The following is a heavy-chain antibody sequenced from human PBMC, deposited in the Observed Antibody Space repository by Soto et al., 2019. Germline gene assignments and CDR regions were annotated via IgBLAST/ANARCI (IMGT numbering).Heavy chain of an antibody. CDR3: AVYGYGVSAAAY. D-gene: IGHD4-17*01. J-gene: IGHJ4*02. V-gene: IGHV3-7*03. CDR2: INQDGSER. Sequence: TGGSLRLSCAGSGLTFRNDWLSWVRQAPGKGLEWVANINQDGSERYYVDSVRGRFTISRDNVENSLYLQLNSLRPEDTAVYYCAVYGYGVSAAAYWGPGTMVTVYS. CDR1: GLTFRNDW.